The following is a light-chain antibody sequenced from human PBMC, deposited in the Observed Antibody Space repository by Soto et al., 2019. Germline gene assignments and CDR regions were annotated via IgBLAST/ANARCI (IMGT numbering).Light chain of an antibody. J-gene: IGLJ1*01. CDR1: SSDIGDYNY. V-gene: IGLV2-14*01. CDR3: CSYTRSGTLI. CDR2: DVS. Sequence: QSLLTHPASVSGSPGQSITISCVGTSSDIGDYNYVSWYQQHPGKVPKVIIYDVSNRPSGVSYRFSATKSGNTASLTISGLQAEDEADYYCCSYTRSGTLIFGTGTKVTVL.